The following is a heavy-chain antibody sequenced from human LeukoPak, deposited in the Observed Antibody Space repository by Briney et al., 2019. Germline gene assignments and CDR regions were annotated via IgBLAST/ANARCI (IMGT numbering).Heavy chain of an antibody. CDR3: TKEGGDYYDSSGYLDY. V-gene: IGHV3-48*03. J-gene: IGHJ4*02. CDR2: ISSSGSMI. Sequence: GSLRLSCAASGFTFSTYEMNWVRQAPGKGLEWVSYISSSGSMIYYADSVKGRFTISRDNAKKSLYLQMNSLRAEDTAVYYCTKEGGDYYDSSGYLDYWGRGTLVTVSS. D-gene: IGHD3-22*01. CDR1: GFTFSTYE.